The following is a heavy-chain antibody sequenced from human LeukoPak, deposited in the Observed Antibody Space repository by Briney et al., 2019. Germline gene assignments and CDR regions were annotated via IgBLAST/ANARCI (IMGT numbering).Heavy chain of an antibody. CDR2: INHSGST. J-gene: IGHJ4*02. V-gene: IGHV4-34*01. Sequence: SETLSLTCAVYGGSFSGYYWSWIRKPPGKGLEWIGEINHSGSTNYNPSLKSRVTISVDTSKNQFSLKLSSVTAADTAVYYCARGTYYYDSSGYGVDYWGQGTLVTVSS. D-gene: IGHD3-22*01. CDR3: ARGTYYYDSSGYGVDY. CDR1: GGSFSGYY.